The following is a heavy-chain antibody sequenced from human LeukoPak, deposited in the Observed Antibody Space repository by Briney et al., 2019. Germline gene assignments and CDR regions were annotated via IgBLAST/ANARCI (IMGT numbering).Heavy chain of an antibody. D-gene: IGHD2-2*01. J-gene: IGHJ4*02. CDR2: IYYSGST. CDR1: GGSFSGYY. V-gene: IGHV4-59*01. CDR3: ARCNLGYQLLTDY. Sequence: SETLSLTCAVYGGSFSGYYWSWIRQPPGKGLEWIGYIYYSGSTNYNPSLKSRVTISVDTSKNQFSLKLSSVTAADTAVYYCARCNLGYQLLTDYWGQGTLVTVSS.